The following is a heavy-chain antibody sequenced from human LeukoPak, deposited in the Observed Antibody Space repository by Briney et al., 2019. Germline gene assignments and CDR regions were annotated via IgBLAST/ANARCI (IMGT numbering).Heavy chain of an antibody. J-gene: IGHJ4*02. V-gene: IGHV3-33*01. CDR1: GFNFCIFA. CDR2: IWYDGSNK. Sequence: PGGSLSLSCEASGFNFCIFATHCVPQAPGEGLEWLSIIWYDGSNKHYSHSVKGRFTIHRHHSKSSLSLHINLRRAEDPPGFYCRGSYYDRSVIDGDYFDYWGQGTLVTVSS. CDR3: RGSYYDRSVIDGDYFDY. D-gene: IGHD3-10*01.